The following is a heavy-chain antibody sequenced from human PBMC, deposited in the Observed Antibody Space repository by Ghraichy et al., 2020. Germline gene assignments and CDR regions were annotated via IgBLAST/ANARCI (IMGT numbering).Heavy chain of an antibody. D-gene: IGHD3-3*01. CDR2: ISSSSSTI. J-gene: IGHJ6*03. Sequence: GGSLRLSCAASGFTFSSYSMNWVRQAPGKGLEWVSYISSSSSTIYYADSVKGRFTISRDNAKNSLYLQMNSLRDEDTAVYYCARRFRYDFWSGYYEFSSPHYYMDVWGKGTTVTVSS. CDR3: ARRFRYDFWSGYYEFSSPHYYMDV. V-gene: IGHV3-48*02. CDR1: GFTFSSYS.